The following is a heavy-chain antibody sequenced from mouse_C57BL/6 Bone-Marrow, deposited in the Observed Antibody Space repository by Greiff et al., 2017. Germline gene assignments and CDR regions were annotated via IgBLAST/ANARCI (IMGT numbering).Heavy chain of an antibody. CDR2: IDPETGGT. D-gene: IGHD1-1*01. J-gene: IGHJ4*01. CDR1: GYTFTDYE. V-gene: IGHV1-15*01. CDR3: TRWYYGSSYEAMDY. Sequence: VQRVESGAELVRPGASVTLSCKASGYTFTDYEMHWVKQTPVHGLEWIGAIDPETGGTAYNQKFKGKAILTADKSSSTAYMELRSLTSEDSAVYYCTRWYYGSSYEAMDYWGQGTSVTVSS.